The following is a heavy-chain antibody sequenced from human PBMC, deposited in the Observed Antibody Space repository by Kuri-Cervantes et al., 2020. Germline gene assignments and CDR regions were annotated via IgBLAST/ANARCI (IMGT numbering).Heavy chain of an antibody. D-gene: IGHD2-15*01. J-gene: IGHJ2*01. CDR1: GFTFDDYA. CDR2: IWYDGSNK. CDR3: AKDPMTRPVDWYFDL. V-gene: IGHV3-30*18. Sequence: LSLTCAASGFTFDDYAMHWVRQAPGKGLEWVAVIWYDGSNKYYADSVKGRFTISRDNSKNTLYLQMNSLRAEDTAVYYCAKDPMTRPVDWYFDLWGRGTLVTVSS.